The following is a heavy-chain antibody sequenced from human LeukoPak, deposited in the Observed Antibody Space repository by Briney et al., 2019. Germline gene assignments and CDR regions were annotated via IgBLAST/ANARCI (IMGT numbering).Heavy chain of an antibody. CDR1: GYIFTSYW. CDR2: NYPGDSDT. Sequence: AESLKFSCNGSGYIFTSYWIGWVRQMPGKGLEWMGINYPGDSDTRYSPSFQGQVTISADKSISTAYLQWSSLKASDTAMYYCARGGGIAAAGDLDYWGQGTLVTVSS. CDR3: ARGGGIAAAGDLDY. D-gene: IGHD6-13*01. J-gene: IGHJ4*02. V-gene: IGHV5-51*01.